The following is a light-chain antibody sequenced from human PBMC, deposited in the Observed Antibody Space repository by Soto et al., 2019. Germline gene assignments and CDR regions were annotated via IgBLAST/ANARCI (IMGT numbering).Light chain of an antibody. CDR3: HQYGNSPYT. Sequence: ETVLTQSPGTLSLSPGERATLSCRASQSVSSAFFAWSQQRPGLAPRLLIYGASSRATGIPDRFSGSGSGTDSTLTISRLEPEDFAVYYCHQYGNSPYTFGQGTKLEIK. CDR1: QSVSSAF. CDR2: GAS. J-gene: IGKJ2*01. V-gene: IGKV3-20*01.